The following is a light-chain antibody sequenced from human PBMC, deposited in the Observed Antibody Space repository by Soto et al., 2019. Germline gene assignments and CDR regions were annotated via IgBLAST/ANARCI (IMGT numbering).Light chain of an antibody. CDR3: AAWDDSLNGPV. J-gene: IGLJ2*01. V-gene: IGLV1-44*01. CDR1: SSNIGSNT. CDR2: SNN. Sequence: QLVLTQPPSASGTPGQRVTISCSGSSSNIGSNTVNWYQQLPGTAPKLLIYSNNQRPSGVPDRFSGSKSGTSASLAISGLQSEDEADYYCAAWDDSLNGPVFGGGTQLTVL.